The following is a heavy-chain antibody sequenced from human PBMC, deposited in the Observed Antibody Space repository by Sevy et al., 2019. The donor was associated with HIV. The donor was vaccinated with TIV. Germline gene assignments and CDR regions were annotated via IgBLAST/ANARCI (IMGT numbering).Heavy chain of an antibody. D-gene: IGHD1-26*01. CDR1: GFTFSSYT. CDR3: ARDWVAGGAFDI. Sequence: GGSLRLSCATSGFTFSSYTMNWVRQAPGKGLERISYISSSGTSIYYADSVKGRFTISRDNAKDSLYLQMNSLRDEDTAVYYCARDWVAGGAFDIWGQGTMVTVSS. CDR2: ISSSGTSI. J-gene: IGHJ3*02. V-gene: IGHV3-48*02.